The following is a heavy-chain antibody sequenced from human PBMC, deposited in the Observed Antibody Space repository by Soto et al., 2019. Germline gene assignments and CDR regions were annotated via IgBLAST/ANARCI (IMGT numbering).Heavy chain of an antibody. D-gene: IGHD3-3*01. Sequence: SETLSLTCIVSGGSISNSGFYWGWIRQPPGKGLEWIGSIYDSGTTYYNPSLESRVTVSVDTSKNHFSLRLTSVTAADTAVYXCARPRVLRFSVADVFDIWGQGAMVTVS. CDR1: GGSISNSGFY. J-gene: IGHJ3*02. CDR3: ARPRVLRFSVADVFDI. CDR2: IYDSGTT. V-gene: IGHV4-39*02.